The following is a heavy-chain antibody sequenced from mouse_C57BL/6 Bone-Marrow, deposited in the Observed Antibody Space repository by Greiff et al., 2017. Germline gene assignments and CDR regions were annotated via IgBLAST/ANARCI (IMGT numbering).Heavy chain of an antibody. V-gene: IGHV1-81*01. D-gene: IGHD1-1*01. CDR3: ARDEDYGSRAWFAY. J-gene: IGHJ3*01. CDR2: IYPRSGNT. CDR1: GYTFTSYG. Sequence: LEESGAELARPGASVKLSCKASGYTFTSYGISWVKQRTGQGLEWIGEIYPRSGNTYYNEKFKGKATLTADKSSSTAYMELRSLTSEDSAVYFCARDEDYGSRAWFAYWGQGTLVTVSA.